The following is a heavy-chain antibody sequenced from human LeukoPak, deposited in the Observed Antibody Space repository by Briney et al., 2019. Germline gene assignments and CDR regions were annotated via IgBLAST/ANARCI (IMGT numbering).Heavy chain of an antibody. Sequence: PGGSLRLSCAASGFTFSNYWMHWVRQAPGKGLVWVSRINSGGSSRSSAGSVKGRISVSRDNAKNTLYLQMNSLRAEDTALYYCARGTYRYMDVWGKGTPVTVSS. D-gene: IGHD5-18*01. V-gene: IGHV3-74*01. CDR3: ARGTYRYMDV. CDR1: GFTFSNYW. J-gene: IGHJ6*03. CDR2: INSGGSSR.